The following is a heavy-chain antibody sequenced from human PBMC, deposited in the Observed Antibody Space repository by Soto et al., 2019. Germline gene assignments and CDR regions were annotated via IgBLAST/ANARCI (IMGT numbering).Heavy chain of an antibody. CDR1: RGSISSGGFY. Sequence: QVQLQESGPGLVKPSDTLSLTCTVSRGSISSGGFYWSWIRQSPGKGLEWIGFIYANGNSYYNPSLKSRANISLDTSKNKFSLKISSVTVADTAVYYCARDGRTSGYYLDYWGQGTPVTVSP. J-gene: IGHJ4*02. D-gene: IGHD3-22*01. CDR2: IYANGNS. V-gene: IGHV4-31*03. CDR3: ARDGRTSGYYLDY.